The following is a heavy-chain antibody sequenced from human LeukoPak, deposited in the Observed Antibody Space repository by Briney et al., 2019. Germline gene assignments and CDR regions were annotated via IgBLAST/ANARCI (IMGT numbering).Heavy chain of an antibody. D-gene: IGHD6-19*01. CDR1: GFTFSSYA. CDR2: ISDRGGST. Sequence: GGSLRLSCAASGFTFSSYAMSWVRQAPGKGREWVSAISDRGGSTYYADSVKGRFTISRDNSKNTLYLQMNSLRAEDTAVYYCAKDRRIAVAGNDYWGQGTLVTVSS. V-gene: IGHV3-23*01. CDR3: AKDRRIAVAGNDY. J-gene: IGHJ4*02.